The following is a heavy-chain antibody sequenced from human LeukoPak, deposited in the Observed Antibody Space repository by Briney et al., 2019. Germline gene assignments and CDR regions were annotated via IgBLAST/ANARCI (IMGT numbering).Heavy chain of an antibody. CDR3: AGPGAVRGSLFDY. Sequence: KVSCKASGYTFTSYGISWVRQMPGKGLEWMGIIYPGDSDTRYSPSFQGQVTISADKSISTAYLQWSSLKASDTAMYYCAGPGAVRGSLFDYWGQGTLVTVSS. CDR1: GYTFTSYG. D-gene: IGHD3-10*01. V-gene: IGHV5-51*01. CDR2: IYPGDSDT. J-gene: IGHJ4*02.